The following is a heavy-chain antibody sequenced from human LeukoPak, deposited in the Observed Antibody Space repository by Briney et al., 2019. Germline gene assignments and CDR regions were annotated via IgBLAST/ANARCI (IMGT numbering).Heavy chain of an antibody. J-gene: IGHJ4*02. CDR1: GYTFTSYY. V-gene: IGHV1-46*01. Sequence: ASVKVSCKASGYTFTSYYMHWVRQAPGQGLEWMGIINPSGGSTSYAQKFQGRVTMTRDTSISTAYMELSRLRSDDTAVYYCARGWSMTLMYYFDYWGQGTLVTVSS. D-gene: IGHD2-8*02. CDR3: ARGWSMTLMYYFDY. CDR2: INPSGGST.